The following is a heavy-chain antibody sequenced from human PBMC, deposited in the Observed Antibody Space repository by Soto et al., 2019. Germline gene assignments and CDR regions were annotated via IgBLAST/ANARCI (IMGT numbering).Heavy chain of an antibody. V-gene: IGHV4-30-4*01. CDR3: ARVSHSYGTVWVYWYFDL. D-gene: IGHD5-18*01. CDR2: IYYSGST. Sequence: PSETLSLTCTVSGGSISSGDYYWSWIRQPPGKGLEWIGYIYYSGSTYHNPSLKSRVTISVDTSKNQFSLKLSSVTAADTAVYYCARVSHSYGTVWVYWYFDLWGRGTLVTVSS. J-gene: IGHJ2*01. CDR1: GGSISSGDYY.